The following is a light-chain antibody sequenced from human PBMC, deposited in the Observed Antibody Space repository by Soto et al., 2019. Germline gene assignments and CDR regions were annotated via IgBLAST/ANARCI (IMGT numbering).Light chain of an antibody. CDR2: DAS. V-gene: IGKV3-11*01. CDR3: LQRSNWPYT. Sequence: EIVLTQSPATLSLSPGXRATLSCRASQSVSTFLAWYQQKPGQAPRLLIYDASNRATGIPARFSGSGSGTDFTLVISSLEPEDFAVYYCLQRSNWPYTFGQGTSLEIK. CDR1: QSVSTF. J-gene: IGKJ2*01.